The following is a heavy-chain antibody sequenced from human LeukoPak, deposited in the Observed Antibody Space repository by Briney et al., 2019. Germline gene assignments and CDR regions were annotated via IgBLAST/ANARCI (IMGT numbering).Heavy chain of an antibody. J-gene: IGHJ4*02. V-gene: IGHV3-21*01. CDR3: ARELRYFDWSFDY. CDR2: ISSSSSYI. CDR1: GFTFSSYA. D-gene: IGHD3-9*01. Sequence: GGSLRLSCAASGFTFSSYAMNWVRQAPGKGLEWVSSISSSSSYIYYADSVKGRFTISRDNAKNSLYLQMNSLRAEDTAVYYCARELRYFDWSFDYWGQGTLVTVSS.